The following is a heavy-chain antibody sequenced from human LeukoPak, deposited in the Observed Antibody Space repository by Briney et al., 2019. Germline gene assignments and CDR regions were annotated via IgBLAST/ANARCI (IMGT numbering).Heavy chain of an antibody. J-gene: IGHJ6*02. CDR2: ISNSGSAK. CDR1: RFSFSNHS. Sequence: GGSLRLSCAASRFSFSNHSMNWVRQAPGKGLEWVSYISNSGSAKYYAASVKGRFTISRDNGKNSLYLQMNSLRAEDTAVYYCARDKYYDILTGYYRYYYGMDVWGQGTTVTVSS. CDR3: ARDKYYDILTGYYRYYYGMDV. V-gene: IGHV3-48*01. D-gene: IGHD3-9*01.